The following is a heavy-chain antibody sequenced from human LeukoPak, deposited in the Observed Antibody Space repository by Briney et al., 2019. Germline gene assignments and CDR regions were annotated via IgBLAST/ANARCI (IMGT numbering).Heavy chain of an antibody. CDR3: ARDGAGGAVDY. CDR2: ISSSGRTI. J-gene: IGHJ4*02. V-gene: IGHV3-48*03. CDR1: GFTFSSYE. Sequence: QPGGSLRLSCAASGFTFSSYEMNWVRQAPGKGLEWVSYISSSGRTIKYADFVKGRFTISRDNAKNSLYLQMNSLRAEDTAVYYCARDGAGGAVDYWGQGTLVTASS. D-gene: IGHD3-10*01.